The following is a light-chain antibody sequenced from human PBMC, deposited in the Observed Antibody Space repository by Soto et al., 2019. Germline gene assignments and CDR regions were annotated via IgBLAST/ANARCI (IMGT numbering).Light chain of an antibody. CDR3: ETWDSNTDVL. CDR1: SGHSSDI. CDR2: VETNGRY. V-gene: IGLV4-60*03. Sequence: QSVLTQSSSASTSLGSSVKVTCTLSSGHSSDIIAWHQQQPGKATRYLMKVETNGRYNKGSGLPDRFSGSSSGADRYLTISNLQSEDEADYYCETWDSNTDVLFGGGTKLTV. J-gene: IGLJ2*01.